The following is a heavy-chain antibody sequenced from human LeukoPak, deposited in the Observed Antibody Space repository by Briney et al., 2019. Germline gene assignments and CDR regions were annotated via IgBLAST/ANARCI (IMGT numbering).Heavy chain of an antibody. CDR3: ARDTSGGARLGY. CDR2: INPNIGDT. CDR1: GYMFTGNY. V-gene: IGHV1-2*02. Sequence: ASVKVSCKASGYMFTGNYMHWVRQAPGQGLEWMGWINPNIGDTNYAQKFQGRVTMTRDTSISTAYMELSRLRSDDTAVYFCARDTSGGARLGYWGQGTLVTVSS. J-gene: IGHJ4*02. D-gene: IGHD3-16*01.